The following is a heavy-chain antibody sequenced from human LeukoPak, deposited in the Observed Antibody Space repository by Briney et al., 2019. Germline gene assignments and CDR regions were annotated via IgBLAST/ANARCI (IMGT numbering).Heavy chain of an antibody. CDR2: MYHSGST. CDR3: AKNLQGSGSYFSSRRNFYYGMDV. CDR1: GDSISSSNW. V-gene: IGHV4-4*02. Sequence: SGTLSLTCAVSGDSISSSNWWSWVRQSPGQGLEWIGEMYHSGSTNYNPALKSRVTMSVDKAKNQFSLKLSSVTAADTAVYYCAKNLQGSGSYFSSRRNFYYGMDVWGQGTTVTVSS. D-gene: IGHD3-10*01. J-gene: IGHJ6*02.